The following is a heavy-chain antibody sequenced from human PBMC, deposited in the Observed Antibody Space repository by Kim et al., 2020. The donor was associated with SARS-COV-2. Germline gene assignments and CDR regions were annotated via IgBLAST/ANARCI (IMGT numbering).Heavy chain of an antibody. V-gene: IGHV4-39*01. CDR3: ARHVTKSTSWSERLGTYFDT. Sequence: SETLSLTCTVSGDSISSITYYWGWIRQPPGKGLEWIGTISYNGRSYYNPSLKRRVTISVDTSNDQFSLQLNSVTAADTALYYCARHVTKSTSWSERLGTYFDTWGQGIPVTVSS. D-gene: IGHD2-8*01. J-gene: IGHJ5*02. CDR1: GDSISSITYY. CDR2: ISYNGRS.